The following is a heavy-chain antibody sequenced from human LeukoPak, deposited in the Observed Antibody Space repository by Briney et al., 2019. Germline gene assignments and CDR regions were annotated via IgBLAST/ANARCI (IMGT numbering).Heavy chain of an antibody. CDR3: AKDPGGNSGNFDPEYFQH. D-gene: IGHD2-21*02. CDR1: GFTFSSYA. Sequence: PGGSLRLSCAASGFTFSSYAMSWVRQAPGKGLEWVSAISGSGGSTYYADSVKGRFTISRDNSKNTLYLQMNSLRAEDTAVYYCAKDPGGNSGNFDPEYFQHWGQGTLVTVSS. V-gene: IGHV3-23*01. J-gene: IGHJ1*01. CDR2: ISGSGGST.